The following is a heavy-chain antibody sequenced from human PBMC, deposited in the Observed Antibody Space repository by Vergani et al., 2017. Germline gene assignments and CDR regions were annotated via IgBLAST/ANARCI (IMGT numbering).Heavy chain of an antibody. CDR3: ARLVKQDQLIWGYYFDN. Sequence: QLQLQESGPGLVKPSETLALSCIVSGGSISSDNDYWGWIRQPPGKGLEWIGTIYYSGSTYYNPSLKSRVTISVDTFKNQFSLKLSSVTAADTAVYYCARLVKQDQLIWGYYFDNWSQGTLVTVSS. CDR1: GGSISSDNDY. D-gene: IGHD1-1*01. J-gene: IGHJ4*02. CDR2: IYYSGST. V-gene: IGHV4-39*01.